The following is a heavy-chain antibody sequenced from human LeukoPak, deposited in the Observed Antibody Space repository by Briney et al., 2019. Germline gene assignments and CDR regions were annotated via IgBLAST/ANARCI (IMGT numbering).Heavy chain of an antibody. Sequence: GGSLRLSCAASGFTFSSYAMHWVRQAPGKGLEWVAVISYDGSNKYYADSVKGRFTISRDNSKNTLYLQMNSLRAEDTAVYYCARSKWGPAALGGRTGPGAFDIWGQGTMVTVSS. CDR2: ISYDGSNK. J-gene: IGHJ3*02. D-gene: IGHD2-2*01. CDR3: ARSKWGPAALGGRTGPGAFDI. CDR1: GFTFSSYA. V-gene: IGHV3-30-3*01.